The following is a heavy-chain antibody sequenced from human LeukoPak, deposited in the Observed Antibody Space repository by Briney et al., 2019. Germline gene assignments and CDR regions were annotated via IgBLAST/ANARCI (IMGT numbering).Heavy chain of an antibody. CDR3: ARAPRGRYSSSWYYFDY. D-gene: IGHD6-13*01. CDR1: GFTFSDYY. Sequence: PGGSLRLSCAASGFTFSDYYMSWMRQAPGKGLEWVSYISSSGSTIYYADSVKGRFTISRDNAKNSLYLQMNSLGAEDTAVYYCARAPRGRYSSSWYYFDYWGQGTLVTVSS. CDR2: ISSSGSTI. J-gene: IGHJ4*02. V-gene: IGHV3-11*01.